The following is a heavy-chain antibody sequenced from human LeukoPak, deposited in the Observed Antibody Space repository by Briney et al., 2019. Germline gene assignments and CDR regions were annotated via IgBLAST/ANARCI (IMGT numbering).Heavy chain of an antibody. CDR3: AKAGYSSGWRNFDY. CDR1: GFTFSSYS. CDR2: XSSXXXXX. D-gene: IGHD6-19*01. V-gene: IGHV3-21*01. Sequence: TGGXLRLSCAASGFTFSSYSXXXVRQAPXXXXXXXXXXSSXXXXXXXXXXXXXXXXXXRDNAKNSLYLQMNSLRAEDTAVFYCAKAGYSSGWRNFDYWGQGTLVTVSS. J-gene: IGHJ4*02.